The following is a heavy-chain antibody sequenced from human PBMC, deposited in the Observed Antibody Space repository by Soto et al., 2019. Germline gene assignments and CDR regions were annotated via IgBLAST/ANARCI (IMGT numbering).Heavy chain of an antibody. J-gene: IGHJ5*02. V-gene: IGHV3-48*01. CDR1: GFTFSSYS. Sequence: EVQLVESGGGLVQPGGSLRLSCAASGFTFSSYSMNWVRQAPGKGLEWVSYISSSSSTIYYADSVKGRFTISRDNAKTSLYLHMNSLRAADTAVYYCAREEELLNWFAPWGQGTLFTVSS. CDR3: AREEELLNWFAP. D-gene: IGHD1-26*01. CDR2: ISSSSSTI.